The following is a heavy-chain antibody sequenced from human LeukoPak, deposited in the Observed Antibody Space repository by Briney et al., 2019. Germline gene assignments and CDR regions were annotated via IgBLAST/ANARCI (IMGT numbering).Heavy chain of an antibody. V-gene: IGHV6-1*01. CDR1: GVSVSSTGAF. J-gene: IGHJ4*02. CDR3: VRGNYNFDY. CDR2: TYYKSKWYY. Sequence: SQTLSLTCAISGVSVSSTGAFWNWTRQSPSRGLEWLGRTYYKSKWYYEYALSVQSRIIVAPDTSKNQFSLQLNSVTPEDTAVYYCVRGNYNFDYWGQGSLVTVSS. D-gene: IGHD5-24*01.